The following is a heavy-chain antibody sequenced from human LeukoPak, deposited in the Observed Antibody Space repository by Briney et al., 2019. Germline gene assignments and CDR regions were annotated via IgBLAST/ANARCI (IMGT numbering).Heavy chain of an antibody. Sequence: PGGSLRLSCAASGFSFSDYYMNWIRQAPGKGLEWVSYISSSATYTDYAESVKGRFTVSRDNAKNSLYLQMNSLRAEDTAVYYCAKDGGEVLWFGELPGGSYFDYWGQGALVTVS. J-gene: IGHJ4*02. D-gene: IGHD3-10*01. CDR3: AKDGGEVLWFGELPGGSYFDY. CDR2: ISSSATYT. V-gene: IGHV3-11*05. CDR1: GFSFSDYY.